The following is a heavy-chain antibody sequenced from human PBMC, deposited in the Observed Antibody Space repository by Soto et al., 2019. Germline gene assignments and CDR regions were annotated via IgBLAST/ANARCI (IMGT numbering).Heavy chain of an antibody. Sequence: EVQLLESGGGLVQPGGSLRLSCAASGFTFSSYAMSWVRQAPGKGLEWVSAISGSGGSTYYADSVKGRFTISRDNSKTTLYLQMNSLRAEDTAVYYCAKGGNGDYDFWSGYTFDYWGQGTLVTVSS. D-gene: IGHD3-3*01. J-gene: IGHJ4*02. V-gene: IGHV3-23*01. CDR3: AKGGNGDYDFWSGYTFDY. CDR2: ISGSGGST. CDR1: GFTFSSYA.